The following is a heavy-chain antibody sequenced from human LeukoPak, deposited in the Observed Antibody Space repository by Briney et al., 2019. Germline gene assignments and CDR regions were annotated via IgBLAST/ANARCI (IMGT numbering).Heavy chain of an antibody. CDR2: IYYSGST. Sequence: SETLSLTCTVSGGSISSYYWSWIRQPPGKGLEWIGYIYYSGSTNYNPSLKSRVTISVDTSKYQFSLKLSSVTAADTAVYYCARGEMATIGGGDYWGQGTLVTVSS. D-gene: IGHD5-24*01. J-gene: IGHJ4*02. V-gene: IGHV4-59*01. CDR1: GGSISSYY. CDR3: ARGEMATIGGGDY.